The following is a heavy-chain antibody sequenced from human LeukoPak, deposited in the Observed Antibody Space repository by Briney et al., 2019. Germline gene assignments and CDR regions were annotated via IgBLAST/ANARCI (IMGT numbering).Heavy chain of an antibody. Sequence: SETLSLTCAVYGGSFRDYYWSWIRQPPGKGLEWVGEINHDGTTNYNPSLKSRVIMSVDASKSQFFLTLTPVTSADTAVYYCAREGAYTNFVNRFDAWGQGTLVTVSS. V-gene: IGHV4-34*01. J-gene: IGHJ5*02. CDR1: GGSFRDYY. CDR3: AREGAYTNFVNRFDA. CDR2: INHDGTT. D-gene: IGHD2-2*02.